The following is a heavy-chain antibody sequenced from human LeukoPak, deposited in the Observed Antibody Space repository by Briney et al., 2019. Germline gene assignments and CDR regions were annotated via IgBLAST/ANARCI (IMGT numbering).Heavy chain of an antibody. V-gene: IGHV1-18*01. CDR3: ANSMGGYSYGTNWFDP. CDR1: GYTFTSYG. CDR2: ISAYNGNT. Sequence: ASVKVSCKASGYTFTSYGISWVRQAPGQGLEWMGWISAYNGNTNYAQKLQGRVTMTTDTSTSTAYMEPRSLRSDDTAVYYCANSMGGYSYGTNWFDPWGQGTLVTVSS. J-gene: IGHJ5*02. D-gene: IGHD5-18*01.